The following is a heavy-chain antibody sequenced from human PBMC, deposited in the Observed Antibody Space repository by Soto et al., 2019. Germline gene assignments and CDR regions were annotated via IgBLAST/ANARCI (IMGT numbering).Heavy chain of an antibody. CDR3: ARHRARNWLDP. D-gene: IGHD6-6*01. V-gene: IGHV4-39*01. CDR2: IYYSGST. Sequence: SETLSLTCIVSGGSISSSSYYWGWIRQPPGKGLEWIGSIYYSGSTYYNPSLKSRVTISVDTSKNQFSLKLSSVTAADTAVFYCARHRARNWLDPWGEGTRVT. CDR1: GGSISSSSYY. J-gene: IGHJ5*02.